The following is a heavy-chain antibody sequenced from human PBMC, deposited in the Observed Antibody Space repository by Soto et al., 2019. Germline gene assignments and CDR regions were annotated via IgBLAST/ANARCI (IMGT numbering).Heavy chain of an antibody. J-gene: IGHJ4*02. Sequence: GSLRLSCAASGFTFSSYWMSWVRQAPGKGLEWVANIKQDGSEKYYVDSVKGRFTISRDNAKNSLYLQMNSLRAEDTAVYYCARVPYDFWSAPSDYWGQGTLVTVSS. CDR2: IKQDGSEK. CDR1: GFTFSSYW. D-gene: IGHD3-3*01. V-gene: IGHV3-7*01. CDR3: ARVPYDFWSAPSDY.